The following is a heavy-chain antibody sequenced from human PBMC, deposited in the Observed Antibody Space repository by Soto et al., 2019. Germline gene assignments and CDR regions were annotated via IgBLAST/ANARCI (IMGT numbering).Heavy chain of an antibody. Sequence: QLVESGGGLVQPGGSLRLSCVTSGFSFDDFAMHWVRQAPGKGLEWISGITWNSVSTDYANSVKGRFTVSRDNAKNSLYLQMRSLTTADTAFYFCAKERVRFLDAWSQGTLVTVSS. D-gene: IGHD3-3*01. CDR3: AKERVRFLDA. CDR1: GFSFDDFA. CDR2: ITWNSVST. J-gene: IGHJ5*02. V-gene: IGHV3-9*01.